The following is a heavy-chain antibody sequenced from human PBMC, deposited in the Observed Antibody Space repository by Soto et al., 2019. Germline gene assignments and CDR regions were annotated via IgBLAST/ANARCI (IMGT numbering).Heavy chain of an antibody. D-gene: IGHD6-13*01. CDR3: AKREPQLVGGYNCFTP. V-gene: IGHV5-51*01. CDR2: IYPGDSDT. J-gene: IGHJ5*02. Sequence: GGSLKISCKGSGYSFTSYWIGWARQMPGKGLEWMGIIYPGDSDTRYSPSFQGQVTISADKSISTAYLQWSSLKASDPPFFYCAKREPQLVGGYNCFTPWAREP. CDR1: GYSFTSYW.